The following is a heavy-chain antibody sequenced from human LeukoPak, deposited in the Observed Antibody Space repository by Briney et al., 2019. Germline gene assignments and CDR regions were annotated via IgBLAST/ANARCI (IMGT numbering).Heavy chain of an antibody. J-gene: IGHJ6*04. D-gene: IGHD3-10*02. Sequence: PAGCLRLSCAAAGFTFSDYYMSWNRQAPGKGREWVSYISSSGRNIYYADSVKGRFTISRKNAKNSLYLEMNSLRAEDTAVDYCAEPGITMIGGVGGKGTTATISS. V-gene: IGHV3-11*04. CDR1: GFTFSDYY. CDR3: AEPGITMIGGV. CDR2: ISSSGRNI.